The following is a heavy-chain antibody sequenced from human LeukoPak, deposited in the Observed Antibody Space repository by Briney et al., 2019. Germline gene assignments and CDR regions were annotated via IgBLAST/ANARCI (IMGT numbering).Heavy chain of an antibody. CDR2: ISGSGGST. Sequence: GGSLRLSCAASGFTFDDYAMSWVRQAPGKGLEWVSAISGSGGSTYYADSVKGRFTISRDNSKNTLYLQMNSLRAEDTAVYYCAKSGPLVVSVWFDPWGQGTLVTVSS. J-gene: IGHJ5*02. CDR1: GFTFDDYA. CDR3: AKSGPLVVSVWFDP. D-gene: IGHD3-22*01. V-gene: IGHV3-23*01.